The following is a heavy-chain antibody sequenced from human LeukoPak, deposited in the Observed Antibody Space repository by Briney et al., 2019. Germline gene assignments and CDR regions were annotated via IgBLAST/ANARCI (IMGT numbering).Heavy chain of an antibody. V-gene: IGHV3-30*18. Sequence: PGRSLRLSCAASGFTFSSYGMHWVRQAPGKGLEWVAVISYDGSNKYYADSVKGRFTISRDNSKNTLYLQMNSLRAEDTAVYYCAKALPNAQSDYYDSSGYYFENYWGQGTLVTVSS. D-gene: IGHD3-22*01. CDR3: AKALPNAQSDYYDSSGYYFENY. J-gene: IGHJ4*02. CDR1: GFTFSSYG. CDR2: ISYDGSNK.